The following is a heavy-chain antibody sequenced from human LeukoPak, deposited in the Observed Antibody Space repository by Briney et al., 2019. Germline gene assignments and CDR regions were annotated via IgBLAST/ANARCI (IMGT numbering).Heavy chain of an antibody. Sequence: GGSLRLSCAASGFTFSDYYVSWIRQAPGKGLEWVSYISSSSSDTNYADSVKGRFTISRDNAKNSLYLQMNSLRAEDTAVYYCARLTNDVSGYYLDYWGQGTLVTVSS. CDR2: ISSSSSDT. CDR1: GFTFSDYY. D-gene: IGHD3-22*01. CDR3: ARLTNDVSGYYLDY. V-gene: IGHV3-11*03. J-gene: IGHJ4*02.